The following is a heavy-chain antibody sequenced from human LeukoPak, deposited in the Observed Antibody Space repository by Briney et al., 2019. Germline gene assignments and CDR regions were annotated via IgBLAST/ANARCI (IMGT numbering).Heavy chain of an antibody. CDR2: ISAYNGNT. CDR1: GYTFTSYG. J-gene: IGHJ6*02. D-gene: IGHD1-26*01. CDR3: ARDLIVGPLMGGYYYYGMDV. V-gene: IGHV1-18*01. Sequence: GASVKVSCKASGYTFTSYGISWVRQAPGQGLEWMGWISAYNGNTNYAQKLQGRVTMTTDTSTSTAYMELRSLRSDDTAVYYCARDLIVGPLMGGYYYYGMDVWGQGTTVTVSS.